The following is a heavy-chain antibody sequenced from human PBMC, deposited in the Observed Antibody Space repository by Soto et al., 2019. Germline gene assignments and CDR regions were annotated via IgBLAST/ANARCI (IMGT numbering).Heavy chain of an antibody. D-gene: IGHD6-13*01. J-gene: IGHJ6*02. Sequence: SETLSLTCTVSGGSISSYYWSWIRQPPGKGLEWIGYIYYSGSTNYNPSLKSRVTISVDTSKNQFSLKLSSVTAADTAVYYCARGGSSSRYGYYYYGMDVWGQGTTVTVSS. CDR1: GGSISSYY. CDR2: IYYSGST. V-gene: IGHV4-59*01. CDR3: ARGGSSSRYGYYYYGMDV.